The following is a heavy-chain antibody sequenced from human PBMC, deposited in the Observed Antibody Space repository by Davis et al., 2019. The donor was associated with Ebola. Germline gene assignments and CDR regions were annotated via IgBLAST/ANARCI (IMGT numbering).Heavy chain of an antibody. Sequence: ASVKVSCKASGYTFTGYYMHWVRQAPGQGLEWMGRINPNSGGTNYAQKFQGRVTMTRDTSISTAYMELSRLRSDDTAVYYCARLGRATATVTTLGFDYWGQGTLVTVSS. V-gene: IGHV1-2*06. CDR2: INPNSGGT. D-gene: IGHD4-17*01. J-gene: IGHJ4*02. CDR3: ARLGRATATVTTLGFDY. CDR1: GYTFTGYY.